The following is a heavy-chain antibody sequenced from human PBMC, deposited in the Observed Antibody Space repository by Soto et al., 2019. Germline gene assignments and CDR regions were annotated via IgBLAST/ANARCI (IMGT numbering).Heavy chain of an antibody. CDR2: ISKSGFT. CDR1: SVSINSFTNHY. V-gene: IGHV4-59*08. J-gene: IGHJ6*02. D-gene: IGHD3-10*01. CDR3: ATQGFGKLHGLVDV. Sequence: QAQLQTSGPGLVKPSETLSLTCTVSSVSINSFTNHYCSWIRQPPGKGLEWVGYISKSGFTRYNPTMRSRVNLSVHTSKNQSSLKLSSVTAAATALYFCATQGFGKLHGLVDVWGQGPTVTVSS.